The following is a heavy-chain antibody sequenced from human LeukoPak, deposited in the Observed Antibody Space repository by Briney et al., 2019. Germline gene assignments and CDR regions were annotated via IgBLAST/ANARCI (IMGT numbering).Heavy chain of an antibody. CDR1: TFAFSASW. CDR2: IRQDGREI. CDR3: ASDYYASGALDP. V-gene: IGHV3-7*01. D-gene: IGHD3-10*01. J-gene: IGHJ5*02. Sequence: GGSLRLACAASTFAFSASWMNWVRHAPGKGLEWVANIRQDGREIYYADSVKGRFAISRDNAKKSLYLQLNNRRAEDTAVSYCASDYYASGALDPWGQGTLVTVSS.